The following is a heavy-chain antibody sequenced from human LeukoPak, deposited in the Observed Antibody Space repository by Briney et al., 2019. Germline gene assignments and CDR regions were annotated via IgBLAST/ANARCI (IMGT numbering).Heavy chain of an antibody. J-gene: IGHJ3*01. CDR3: AKDTSGSHDAFDF. Sequence: GRSLRLSCVASGFTFYDYGMHWVRQRPGEGLGRGSGINWNIATIGYTDSVKGRFTISRDNAKNSLYLQMNSLRPEDTALYYCAKDTSGSHDAFDFWGQGTMATVSS. CDR1: GFTFYDYG. D-gene: IGHD6-25*01. V-gene: IGHV3-9*01. CDR2: INWNIATI.